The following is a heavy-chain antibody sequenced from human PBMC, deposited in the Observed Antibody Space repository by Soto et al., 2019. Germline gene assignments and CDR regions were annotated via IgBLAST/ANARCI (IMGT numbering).Heavy chain of an antibody. CDR2: ISWNSGSI. D-gene: IGHD5-12*01. CDR1: GFTFDDYA. CDR3: AKDRGVNSGYDWAYYFDY. V-gene: IGHV3-9*01. J-gene: IGHJ4*02. Sequence: GGSLRLSCAASGFTFDDYAMHWVRQAPGKGLEWVSGISWNSGSIGYADSVKGRFTISRDNAKNSLYLQMNSLRAEDTALYYCAKDRGVNSGYDWAYYFDYWGQGTLVTVSS.